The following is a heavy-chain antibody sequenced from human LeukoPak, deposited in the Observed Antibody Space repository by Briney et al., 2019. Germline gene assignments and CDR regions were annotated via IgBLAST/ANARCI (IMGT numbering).Heavy chain of an antibody. Sequence: GGSLSLSCEASGFTFSSYWMTWVRQAPGKGLEWVANIKEDGSETKYVDSVKGRFTISRDNAKNSVYLEMNSLRAEDTALYYCGMDRVVITDWRQGALVTVSS. D-gene: IGHD3-22*01. J-gene: IGHJ4*02. V-gene: IGHV3-7*01. CDR2: IKEDGSET. CDR1: GFTFSSYW. CDR3: GMDRVVITD.